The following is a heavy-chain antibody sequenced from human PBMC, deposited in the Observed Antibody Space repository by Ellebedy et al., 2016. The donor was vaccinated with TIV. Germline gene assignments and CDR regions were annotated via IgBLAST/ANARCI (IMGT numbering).Heavy chain of an antibody. D-gene: IGHD1-26*01. CDR2: IYPGDSDT. CDR1: GYSFSTYW. V-gene: IGHV5-51*01. Sequence: GESLKISCKASGYSFSTYWITWVRQMPGKGLEWMGIIYPGDSDTRYSPSFQGQVTISADKSISTAYLQWSSLKASDTAMYYCARGSYPYYFDYWGQGTLVTVSS. CDR3: ARGSYPYYFDY. J-gene: IGHJ4*02.